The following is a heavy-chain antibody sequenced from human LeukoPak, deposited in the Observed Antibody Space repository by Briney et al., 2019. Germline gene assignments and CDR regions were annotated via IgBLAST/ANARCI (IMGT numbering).Heavy chain of an antibody. CDR2: IKQDGSEK. Sequence: GGSLRLSCAASGFNFSRYWMSWVRQAPGKGLEWVANIKQDGSEKYYVDSVKGRFTIARDNAKNSLYLQMNSLRAEDTAVYYCARERFLDCWGQGTLVTVSS. J-gene: IGHJ4*02. D-gene: IGHD2/OR15-2a*01. CDR3: ARERFLDC. V-gene: IGHV3-7*01. CDR1: GFNFSRYW.